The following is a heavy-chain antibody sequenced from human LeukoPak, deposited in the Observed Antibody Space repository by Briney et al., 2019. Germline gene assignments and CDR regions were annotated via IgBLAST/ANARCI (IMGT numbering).Heavy chain of an antibody. CDR3: AKATGYSNYFGY. CDR2: ISGSGGST. J-gene: IGHJ4*02. CDR1: GFTFSSYA. V-gene: IGHV3-23*01. Sequence: GGSLRLSCAASGFTFSSYAMSWVRQAPGKGLGWVSAISGSGGSTYYADSVKGRFTISRDNSKNTLYLQMNSLRAEDTAVYYCAKATGYSNYFGYWGQGTLVTVSS. D-gene: IGHD5-18*01.